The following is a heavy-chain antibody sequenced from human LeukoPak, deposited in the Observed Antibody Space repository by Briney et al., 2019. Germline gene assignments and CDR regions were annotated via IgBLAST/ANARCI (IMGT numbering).Heavy chain of an antibody. D-gene: IGHD2-15*01. CDR3: ARDGVVVVVAVYYYYGMDV. CDR2: ISYDGSNK. CDR1: GFTFSSYA. Sequence: GGSLRLSCAASGFTFSSYAMHWVRQAPGKGLEWVAVISYDGSNKYYADSVKGRFTTSRDNSKNTLYLQMNSLRAEDTAVYYCARDGVVVVVAVYYYYGMDVWGQGTTVTVSS. V-gene: IGHV3-30-3*01. J-gene: IGHJ6*02.